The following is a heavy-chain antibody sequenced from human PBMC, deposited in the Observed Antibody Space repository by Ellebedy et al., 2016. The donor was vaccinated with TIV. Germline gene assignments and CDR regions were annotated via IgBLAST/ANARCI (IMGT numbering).Heavy chain of an antibody. CDR2: ISNTGTT. CDR1: GGSINIKNYY. V-gene: IGHV4-39*01. CDR3: ARHGQFDY. Sequence: SETLSLXXSVSGGSINIKNYYWGWIRQPPGKGLEWIGAISNTGTTHYNESLKSRVTLSVDTSKNQFSLKLTSVTATDTAVYYCARHGQFDYWGQGTLVTVFS. J-gene: IGHJ4*02.